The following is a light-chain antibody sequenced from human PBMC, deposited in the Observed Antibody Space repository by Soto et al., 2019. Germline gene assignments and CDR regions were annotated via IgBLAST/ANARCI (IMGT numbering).Light chain of an antibody. CDR3: SSYTTSNTRQIV. V-gene: IGLV2-14*03. CDR2: DVS. J-gene: IGLJ1*01. CDR1: SXDXGGYNH. Sequence: QSVLTQPASVSGSPGHSITISCTGTSXDXGGYNHFSRHQHKQGTATTPLIFDVSNRPSRVSNRFSRSNSGKTASLTISGPQTEDEADYYCSSYTTSNTRQIVFGTGTKVTVL.